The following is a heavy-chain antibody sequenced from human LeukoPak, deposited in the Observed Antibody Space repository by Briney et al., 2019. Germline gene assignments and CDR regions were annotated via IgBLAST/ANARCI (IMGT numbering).Heavy chain of an antibody. J-gene: IGHJ4*02. CDR3: ARVPRDTMVRGVIED. V-gene: IGHV4-30-4*01. CDR1: GGSISSGDYY. CDR2: IYYSGST. Sequence: PSETLSLTCTVSGGSISSGDYYWSWIRRPPGKGLEWIAYIYYSGSTYYNPSLKSRVTISVDTSKNQFSLKLSSVTAADTAVYYCARVPRDTMVRGVIEDWGQGTLVTVSS. D-gene: IGHD3-10*01.